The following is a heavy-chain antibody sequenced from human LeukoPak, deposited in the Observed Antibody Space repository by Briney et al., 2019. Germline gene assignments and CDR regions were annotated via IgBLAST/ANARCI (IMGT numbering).Heavy chain of an antibody. CDR3: ARDVEFDWLLDYYYYYGMDV. J-gene: IGHJ6*02. D-gene: IGHD3-9*01. CDR2: ISSSSSTI. Sequence: GGSLRLSCAASGFTFSSYSMNWVRQAPGKGLEWVSYISSSSSTIYYADSVKGRFTISRDNAKNSLYLQMNSLRDEDTAVYYCARDVEFDWLLDYYYYYGMDVWGQGTTVTVSS. CDR1: GFTFSSYS. V-gene: IGHV3-48*02.